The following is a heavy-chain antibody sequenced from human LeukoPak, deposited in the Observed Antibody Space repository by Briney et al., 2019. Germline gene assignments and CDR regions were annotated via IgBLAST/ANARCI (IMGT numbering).Heavy chain of an antibody. Sequence: GASVKVSCKASGYTFTSYGISWVRQAPGQGLEWMGWISAYNGNTNYAQKLQGRVTMTTDTSTSTAYMELRSLRSDDTAVYYCASHHGIAAANNWFDPWGQGTLVTVSS. CDR1: GYTFTSYG. CDR2: ISAYNGNT. CDR3: ASHHGIAAANNWFDP. D-gene: IGHD6-13*01. V-gene: IGHV1-18*01. J-gene: IGHJ5*02.